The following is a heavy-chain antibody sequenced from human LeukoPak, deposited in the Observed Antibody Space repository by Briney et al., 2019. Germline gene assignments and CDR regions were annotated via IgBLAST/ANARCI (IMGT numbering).Heavy chain of an antibody. CDR3: AREFSSDLPFYNWFDP. V-gene: IGHV3-53*01. Sequence: GGSLRLSCAASGFTVSSNYMSWVRQAPGKGLEWVSVIYSGGSTYYADSVKGRFTISRDNSKNTLYLQMNSLRAEDTAVYYCAREFSSDLPFYNWFDPWGQGTLVTVSS. CDR1: GFTVSSNY. D-gene: IGHD3/OR15-3a*01. J-gene: IGHJ5*02. CDR2: IYSGGST.